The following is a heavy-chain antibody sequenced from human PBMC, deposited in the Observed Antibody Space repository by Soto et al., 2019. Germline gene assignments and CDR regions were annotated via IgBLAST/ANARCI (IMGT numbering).Heavy chain of an antibody. Sequence: SETLSLTCAVYGGSFSGYYWSWIRQPPGKGLERIGEINHSGSTYYNPSLKSRVTISVDTSKNQFSLKLSSVTAADTAVYYCARGGPRGALRYYYMDVWGKGTTVTVSS. V-gene: IGHV4-34*01. CDR3: ARGGPRGALRYYYMDV. CDR1: GGSFSGYY. D-gene: IGHD3-10*01. CDR2: INHSGST. J-gene: IGHJ6*03.